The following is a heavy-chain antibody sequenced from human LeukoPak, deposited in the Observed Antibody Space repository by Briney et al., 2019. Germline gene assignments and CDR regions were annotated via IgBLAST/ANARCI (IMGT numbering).Heavy chain of an antibody. V-gene: IGHV4-34*01. J-gene: IGHJ4*02. CDR3: ARWGMKWSSPCDY. CDR2: INHSGST. Sequence: SETLSLTCAVYGGSFSGYYWSWIRQPPGKGLEWIGEINHSGSTNYNPSLKSRVTISVDTSKNQFSLKLSSVTAADTAVYYCARWGMKWSSPCDYWGQGTLVTVSS. D-gene: IGHD2-8*01. CDR1: GGSFSGYY.